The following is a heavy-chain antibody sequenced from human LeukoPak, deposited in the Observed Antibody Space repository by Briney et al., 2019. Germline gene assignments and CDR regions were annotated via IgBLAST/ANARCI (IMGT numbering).Heavy chain of an antibody. CDR1: GGSISSYY. CDR3: ARDGVTNDGTDV. J-gene: IGHJ6*02. Sequence: KPSETLSLTCTVSGGSISSYYWSWIRQPPGKGLGWIGYMYYSGSTKYNPSLKSRVTISVDTSKNQFSLRLSSVTAADTAVYYCARDGVTNDGTDVWGQGTTVTVSS. D-gene: IGHD4-17*01. CDR2: MYYSGST. V-gene: IGHV4-59*12.